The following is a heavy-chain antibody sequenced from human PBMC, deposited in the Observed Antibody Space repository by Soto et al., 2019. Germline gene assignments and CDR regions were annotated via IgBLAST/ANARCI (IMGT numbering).Heavy chain of an antibody. CDR3: AKVAGGLGYFDL. D-gene: IGHD3-10*01. Sequence: EVQLVESGGGLVRPGGSLRLSCVASEFIFSDYGMTWVHQAPGKALEWVATISASGGNIEYRDSLKGRFTVSRYNSKNIGYLQLNCLTADHTAVYHCAKVAGGLGYFDLWGRGILVTVAS. J-gene: IGHJ2*01. V-gene: IGHV3-23*04. CDR2: ISASGGNI. CDR1: EFIFSDYG.